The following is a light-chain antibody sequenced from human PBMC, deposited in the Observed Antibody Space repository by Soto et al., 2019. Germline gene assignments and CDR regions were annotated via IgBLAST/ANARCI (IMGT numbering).Light chain of an antibody. CDR1: QSISTY. V-gene: IGKV1-39*01. J-gene: IGKJ1*01. Sequence: IEMTQSPSSLSASVGDRVTITCRARQSISTYVNWFVQKPGKAPKLLISAASTLQRGFPSRFSGGGSGTEFTLTISSLEPEDFAVYFCQQRARWPWTFGQGTKVEIK. CDR2: AAS. CDR3: QQRARWPWT.